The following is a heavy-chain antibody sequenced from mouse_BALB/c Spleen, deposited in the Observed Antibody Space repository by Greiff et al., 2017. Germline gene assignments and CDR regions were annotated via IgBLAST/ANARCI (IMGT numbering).Heavy chain of an antibody. CDR3: ARGGGLRRPFDY. Sequence: DVKLVESGGGLVKPGGSLKLSCAASGFTFSSYAMSWVRQTPEKRLEWVASISSGGSTYYPDSVKGRFTISRDNARNILYLQMSSLRSEDTAMYYCARGGGLRRPFDYWGQGTTLTVSS. V-gene: IGHV5-6-5*01. D-gene: IGHD2-2*01. J-gene: IGHJ2*01. CDR1: GFTFSSYA. CDR2: ISSGGST.